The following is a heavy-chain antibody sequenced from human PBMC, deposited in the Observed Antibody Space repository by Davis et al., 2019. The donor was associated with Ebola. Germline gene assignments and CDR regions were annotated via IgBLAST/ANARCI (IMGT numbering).Heavy chain of an antibody. CDR2: IYHSGST. CDR3: AREEMVVTPGAEYFQH. V-gene: IGHV4-38-2*02. Sequence: PSETLSLTCAVSGYSISSGYYWGWIRQPPGKGLEWIGSIYHSGSTYYNPSLKSRVTISVDTSKNQFSLKLSSVTAADTAVYYCAREEMVVTPGAEYFQHWGQGTLVTVSS. J-gene: IGHJ1*01. CDR1: GYSISSGYY. D-gene: IGHD4-23*01.